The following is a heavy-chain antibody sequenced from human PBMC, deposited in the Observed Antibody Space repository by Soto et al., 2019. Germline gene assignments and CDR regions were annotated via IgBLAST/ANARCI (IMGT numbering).Heavy chain of an antibody. CDR2: INPSGGST. CDR3: ARAPGTAMVSPYFDD. CDR1: GYTFTSYY. V-gene: IGHV1-46*01. D-gene: IGHD5-18*01. J-gene: IGHJ4*02. Sequence: SVQVSCKASGYTFTSYYMHWVRQAPGQGLEWMGIINPSGGSTSYAQKFQGRVTMTRDTSTSTVYMELSSLRSEDTAVYYCARAPGTAMVSPYFDDWGKGTLGTGSA.